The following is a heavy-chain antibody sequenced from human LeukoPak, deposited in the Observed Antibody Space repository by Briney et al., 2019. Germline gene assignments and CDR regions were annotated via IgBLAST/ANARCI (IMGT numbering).Heavy chain of an antibody. J-gene: IGHJ4*02. CDR3: ARGAPYYFDH. CDR1: GGSITSTSY. CDR2: VNLQGST. V-gene: IGHV4-4*02. Sequence: SGTLSLTCAVSGGSITSTSYWPWVRQPPGKGLEWIGEVNLQGSTNYNPSLMGRVAISVDMSENHISLQLTSVTAADTAVYYCARGAPYYFDHWGQGTLVTVSS.